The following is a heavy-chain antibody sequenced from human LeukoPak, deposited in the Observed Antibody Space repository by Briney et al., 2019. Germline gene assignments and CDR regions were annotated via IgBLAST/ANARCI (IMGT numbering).Heavy chain of an antibody. J-gene: IGHJ6*03. CDR1: GFTFSSYW. D-gene: IGHD3-10*01. Sequence: RAGGSLRLSCAASGFTFSSYWMSWVRQAPGKGLEWVANIKKDGSEKFYVDSVKGRFTISRDNSKNTLYLQMNSLRAEDTAVYYCAKDAVFDYGSGSSYYYYYYMDVWGKGTTVTISS. V-gene: IGHV3-7*03. CDR2: IKKDGSEK. CDR3: AKDAVFDYGSGSSYYYYYYMDV.